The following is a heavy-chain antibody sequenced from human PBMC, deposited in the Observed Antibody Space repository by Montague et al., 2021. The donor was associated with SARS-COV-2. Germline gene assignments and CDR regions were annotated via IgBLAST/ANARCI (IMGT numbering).Heavy chain of an antibody. V-gene: IGHV3-7*03. CDR3: ARDSRIVGATGGMDV. CDR1: GFTFSSYW. CDR2: IKPDGGEK. Sequence: SRRLSWSAPGFTFSSYWMSWVRQTPGKGLEWVANIKPDGGEKHYVDSVKGRFTISRDNAKNSLNLQMDSLRAEDTALYYCARDSRIVGATGGMDVWGQGTTVIVSS. J-gene: IGHJ6*02. D-gene: IGHD1-26*01.